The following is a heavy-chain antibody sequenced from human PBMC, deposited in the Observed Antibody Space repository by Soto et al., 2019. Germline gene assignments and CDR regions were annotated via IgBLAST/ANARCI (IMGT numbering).Heavy chain of an antibody. CDR1: GYSFAGYW. CDR2: IDPSDSQT. Sequence: PGESLKISCKGSGYSFAGYWITWVGQKPGKGLEWMGRIDPSDSQTYYSPSFRGHVKISVTKSITTVFLQWSSLRASDTAMYYCARQIYDSDTGPNFQYYFDSWGKGTPVTVSS. J-gene: IGHJ4*02. D-gene: IGHD3-22*01. CDR3: ARQIYDSDTGPNFQYYFDS. V-gene: IGHV5-10-1*01.